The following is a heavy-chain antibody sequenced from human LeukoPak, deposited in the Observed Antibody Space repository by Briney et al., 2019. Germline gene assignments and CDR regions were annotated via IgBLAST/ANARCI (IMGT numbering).Heavy chain of an antibody. V-gene: IGHV3-23*01. CDR3: AKKGGGYYDSSGYPDTNWFDP. Sequence: GGSLRLSCAASGFTFADYAMTWVRQAPGKGLEWVSVIGVRGGSSYYADSAKGRFTISRDNSKSTLYLQMNSLRAEDTAVYYCAKKGGGYYDSSGYPDTNWFDPWGQGTLVTVSS. CDR2: IGVRGGSS. D-gene: IGHD3-22*01. J-gene: IGHJ5*02. CDR1: GFTFADYA.